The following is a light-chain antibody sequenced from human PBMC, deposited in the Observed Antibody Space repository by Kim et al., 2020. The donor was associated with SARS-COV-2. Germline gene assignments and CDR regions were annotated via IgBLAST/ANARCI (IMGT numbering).Light chain of an antibody. CDR3: QVWDASSDHSA. V-gene: IGLV3-21*04. CDR1: NIGSKS. Sequence: SYELTQPPSVSVAPGETARITCGGNNIGSKSVHWYQQKPGQDPGVVMYYDRDRPSGIPERFSGSNSGNTATLTISRVEAGDEADYYCQVWDASSDHSAFGGGTQLTVL. J-gene: IGLJ2*01. CDR2: YDR.